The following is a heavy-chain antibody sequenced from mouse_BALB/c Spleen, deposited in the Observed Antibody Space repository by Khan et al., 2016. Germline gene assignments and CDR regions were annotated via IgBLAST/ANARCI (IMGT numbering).Heavy chain of an antibody. CDR3: NGNYFDY. CDR1: GFNIKDYY. Sequence: VQLQQSGAELVRSGASVKLSCTASGFNIKDYYMHWVNQRPEQGLEWIGWIDPENGDTEYAPKFQGKATMTAATSSNTAYLQLSSLTSEDTAVYYCNGNYFDYWGQGTTLTVSS. J-gene: IGHJ2*01. CDR2: IDPENGDT. V-gene: IGHV14-4*02.